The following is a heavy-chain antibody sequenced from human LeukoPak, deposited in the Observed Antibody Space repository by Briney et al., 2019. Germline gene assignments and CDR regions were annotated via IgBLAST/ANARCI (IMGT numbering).Heavy chain of an antibody. Sequence: GGSLRRSCAASGFIFNNYWMSWVRQAPGKGLEWVAKIKQDGSGKYYVDSVKGRFTISRDNAKNSLFLQMNSLRAEDTAVYYCARASSSWYYYYYMDVWGKGTTVTVSS. CDR3: ARASSSWYYYYYMDV. CDR1: GFIFNNYW. CDR2: IKQDGSGK. D-gene: IGHD6-13*01. J-gene: IGHJ6*03. V-gene: IGHV3-7*01.